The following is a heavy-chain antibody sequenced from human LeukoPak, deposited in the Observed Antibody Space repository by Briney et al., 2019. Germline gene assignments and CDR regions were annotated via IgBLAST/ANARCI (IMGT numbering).Heavy chain of an antibody. Sequence: PGGSLRLSCAASGFTFSNYAMHWVRQAPGKGLEFVSAISSNGGSTYYANSVKGRFTISRDNSKNTLYLQMGSLRDEDMAVYYCARVVASISDYWGQGTLVTVSS. J-gene: IGHJ4*02. D-gene: IGHD5-12*01. CDR3: ARVVASISDY. CDR1: GFTFSNYA. CDR2: ISSNGGST. V-gene: IGHV3-64*01.